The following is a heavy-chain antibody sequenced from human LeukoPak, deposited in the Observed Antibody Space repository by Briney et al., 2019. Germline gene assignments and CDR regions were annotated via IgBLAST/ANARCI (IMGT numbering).Heavy chain of an antibody. CDR3: AGLGDSSGYYPYAFDI. J-gene: IGHJ3*02. CDR1: GGSISTTIYY. D-gene: IGHD3-22*01. CDR2: DSYSGST. V-gene: IGHV4-39*01. Sequence: KPSETLSLTCRVSGGSISTTIYYWVWIRRPPGTGLEWIGCDSYSGSTHYNPSLKSRVTISVDTSKNQFSLKLSSVTAADTAVYYCAGLGDSSGYYPYAFDIWGQGTMVTVSS.